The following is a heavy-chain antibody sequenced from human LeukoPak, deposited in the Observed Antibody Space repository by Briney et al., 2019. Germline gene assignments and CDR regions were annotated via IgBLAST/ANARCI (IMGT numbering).Heavy chain of an antibody. CDR2: IYYSGST. D-gene: IGHD3-10*01. CDR1: GGSISSYY. V-gene: IGHV4-59*08. CDR3: ARLSMVRGVITPFDY. Sequence: SETLSLTCTVSGGSISSYYWSWIRQPPGKGLEWIGYIYYSGSTNYNPSLKSRVTISVDTSKNQFSLRLSSVTAADTAVYYCARLSMVRGVITPFDYWGQGTLVTVSS. J-gene: IGHJ4*02.